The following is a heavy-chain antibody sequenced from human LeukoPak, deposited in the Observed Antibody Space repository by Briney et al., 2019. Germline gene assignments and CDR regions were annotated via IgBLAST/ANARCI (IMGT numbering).Heavy chain of an antibody. D-gene: IGHD4-17*01. CDR1: GFTFSSYS. Sequence: SGGSLRLSCAASGFTFSSYSMEWVRQAPGKGLEWVSYISSGSLTLYYADSVRGRFTISRDNAKNSLYLQMNSLRDEDTAVYYCARGDYGFDYWGQGTLVTVSS. V-gene: IGHV3-48*02. CDR2: ISSGSLTL. J-gene: IGHJ4*02. CDR3: ARGDYGFDY.